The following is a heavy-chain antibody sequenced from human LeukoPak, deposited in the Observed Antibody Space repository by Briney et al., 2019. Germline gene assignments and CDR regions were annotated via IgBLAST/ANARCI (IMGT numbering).Heavy chain of an antibody. CDR1: GYSFISYW. Sequence: AESLQISCKGSGYSFISYWISWVRQMPAKGLEWRGRIDPRDSYTNYSPSLLGHVTISADKSITTAYLQWSSLKASDTAIYYCATHRVGRLPYSFDYWGQGTLVTVSS. D-gene: IGHD3/OR15-3a*01. V-gene: IGHV5-10-1*01. CDR3: ATHRVGRLPYSFDY. J-gene: IGHJ4*02. CDR2: IDPRDSYT.